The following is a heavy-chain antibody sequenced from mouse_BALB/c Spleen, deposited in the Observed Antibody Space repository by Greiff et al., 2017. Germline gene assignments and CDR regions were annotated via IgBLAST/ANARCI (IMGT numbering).Heavy chain of an antibody. CDR1: GFTFSSFG. V-gene: IGHV5-17*02. J-gene: IGHJ2*01. D-gene: IGHD2-1*01. Sequence: EVKVVESGGGLVQPGGSRKLSCAASGFTFSSFGMHWVRQAPEKGLEWVAYISSGSSTIYYADTVKGRFTISRDNPKNTLFLQMTSLRSEDTAMYYCARRGVYGNYDYFDYWGQGTTLTVSS. CDR3: ARRGVYGNYDYFDY. CDR2: ISSGSSTI.